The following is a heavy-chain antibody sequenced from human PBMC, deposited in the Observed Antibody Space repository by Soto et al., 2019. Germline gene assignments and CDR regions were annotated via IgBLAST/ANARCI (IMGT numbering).Heavy chain of an antibody. CDR2: ISAYNGNT. CDR1: GYTFTSYG. J-gene: IGHJ3*02. D-gene: IGHD5-18*01. Sequence: ASVKVSCKASGYTFTSYGISWVRQAPGQGLEWMGWISAYNGNTNYAQKLQGRVTMTTDTSTSTAYMELRSLRSDDTAVYYRARERGYSYGTRLGAFDIWGQGTMVTVSS. CDR3: ARERGYSYGTRLGAFDI. V-gene: IGHV1-18*01.